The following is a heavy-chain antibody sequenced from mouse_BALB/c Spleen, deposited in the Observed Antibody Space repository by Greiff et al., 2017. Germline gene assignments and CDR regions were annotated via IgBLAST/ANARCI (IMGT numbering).Heavy chain of an antibody. CDR3: ARHPPWGRGY. D-gene: IGHD3-3*01. CDR1: GFAFSSYD. Sequence: EVQGVESGGGLVKPGGSLKLSCAASGFAFSSYDMSWVRQTPEKRLEWVAYISSVGGSTSYPDTVKGRFTISRDNAKNTLSLQMSSLKSEDTAMYYCARHPPWGRGYGGKGTTPTGSS. CDR2: ISSVGGST. V-gene: IGHV5-12-1*01. J-gene: IGHJ2*01.